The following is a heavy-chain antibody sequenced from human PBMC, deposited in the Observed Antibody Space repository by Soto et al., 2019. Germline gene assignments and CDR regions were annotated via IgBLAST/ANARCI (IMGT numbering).Heavy chain of an antibody. CDR1: GFTFSTYT. CDR3: AKGVITMVRGVIAATGYYYYGMDV. D-gene: IGHD3-10*01. V-gene: IGHV3-23*01. CDR2: VGGSGDGT. Sequence: GGSLRLSCAASGFTFSTYTMTWVRQAPGKGLEWVSSVGGSGDGTYYADSVKGRFTISRDNSKNTLYLQMNSLRAEDTAIYYCAKGVITMVRGVIAATGYYYYGMDVWGQGTTVTVSS. J-gene: IGHJ6*02.